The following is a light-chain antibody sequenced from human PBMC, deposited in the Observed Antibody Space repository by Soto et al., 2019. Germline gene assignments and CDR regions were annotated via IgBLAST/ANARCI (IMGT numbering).Light chain of an antibody. Sequence: EIVMTQSPAPLSVSPGERATLSCRASQSVSSNLAWYQQKPGQAPRLLFYGASTRATGIPARFSGSGSGTDFTLTISSLQSEDVAVYYCHQYDYWPLTLGGGTKVDIK. V-gene: IGKV3D-15*01. CDR2: GAS. CDR1: QSVSSN. CDR3: HQYDYWPLT. J-gene: IGKJ4*01.